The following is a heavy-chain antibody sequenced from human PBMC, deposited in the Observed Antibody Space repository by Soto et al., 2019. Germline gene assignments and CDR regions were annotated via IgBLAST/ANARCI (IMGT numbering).Heavy chain of an antibody. CDR2: INHSGST. V-gene: IGHV4-34*01. D-gene: IGHD3-10*01. J-gene: IGHJ4*02. CDR1: GGSFSGYY. CDR3: ARGKWFGELFDY. Sequence: PSETLSLTCAVYGGSFSGYYWSWIRQPPGKGLEWIGEINHSGSTNYNPSLKSRVTISVDTSKNQFSLKLSSVTAADTAVYYCARGKWFGELFDYWGQGTLVTVSS.